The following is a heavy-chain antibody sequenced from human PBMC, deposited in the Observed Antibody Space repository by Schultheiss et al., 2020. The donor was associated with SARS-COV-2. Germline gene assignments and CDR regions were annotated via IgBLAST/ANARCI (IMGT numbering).Heavy chain of an antibody. V-gene: IGHV4-38-2*01. CDR3: ARGIAVAGPRFDY. CDR1: GYSISSGYY. J-gene: IGHJ4*02. Sequence: SETLSLTCAVSGYSISSGYYWGWIRQPPGKGLEWIGEINHSGSTNYNPSLKSRVTISVDTSKNQFSLKLSSVTAADTAVYYCARGIAVAGPRFDYWGQGTLVTVSS. D-gene: IGHD6-19*01. CDR2: INHSGST.